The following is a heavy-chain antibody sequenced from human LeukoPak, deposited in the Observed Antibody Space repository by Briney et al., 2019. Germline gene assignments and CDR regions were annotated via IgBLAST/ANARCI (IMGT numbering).Heavy chain of an antibody. CDR2: INPDSGDT. CDR1: GYTFTGYY. Sequence: ASVKVSCKASGYTFTGYYLHWVRQAPGQGLEWMGWINPDSGDTNYLQKFQGRVTMTRDTSISTAFMELSRLRSDDTAVYYCTRDLLGGSGTFDPWGQGTLVTVSS. J-gene: IGHJ5*02. CDR3: TRDLLGGSGTFDP. V-gene: IGHV1-2*02. D-gene: IGHD3-10*01.